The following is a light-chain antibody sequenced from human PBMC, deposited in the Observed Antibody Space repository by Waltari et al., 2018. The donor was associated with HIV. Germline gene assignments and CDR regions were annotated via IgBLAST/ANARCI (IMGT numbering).Light chain of an antibody. Sequence: QSALTQAASVSGSPGPSIPLSCTGSSSAIGAYHYVSWYQQHPDKVPKHVIYEVSNRPSGISNRFSGSKSGNTASLTISGLQADDEASYYCSSYTASSTLDVVFGGGTRLTVL. CDR3: SSYTASSTLDVV. CDR2: EVS. J-gene: IGLJ2*01. CDR1: SSAIGAYHY. V-gene: IGLV2-14*03.